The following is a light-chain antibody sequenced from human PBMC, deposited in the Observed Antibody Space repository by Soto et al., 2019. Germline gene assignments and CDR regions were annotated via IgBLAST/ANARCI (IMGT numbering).Light chain of an antibody. J-gene: IGLJ3*02. Sequence: QSVLTQPPSASGSPGQSVTISCTGTSSNVGGYNYVSWYQQHPGKAPKLMIYDVSKRPAGVPGRFSGSKSGNTASLTVSGLQAEDEADYCRSYNAGSNPWVFGGGTQVTVL. CDR2: DVS. CDR3: SYNAGSNPWV. CDR1: SSNVGGYNY. V-gene: IGLV2-8*01.